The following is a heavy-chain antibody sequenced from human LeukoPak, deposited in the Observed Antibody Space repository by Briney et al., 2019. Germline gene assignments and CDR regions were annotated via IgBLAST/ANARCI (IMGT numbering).Heavy chain of an antibody. CDR2: IYYRGST. CDR3: ARDANYYDSSGYTFNWFDP. CDR1: GGFISSYY. V-gene: IGHV4-59*01. D-gene: IGHD3-22*01. Sequence: SETPSLTCTVSGGFISSYYWSWIRQPPGKGLEWIGYIYYRGSTNYNPSLKSRVTISVDTTKNQFSLKLSTVTAADTAVYYCARDANYYDSSGYTFNWFDPWGQGTLVTVSS. J-gene: IGHJ5*02.